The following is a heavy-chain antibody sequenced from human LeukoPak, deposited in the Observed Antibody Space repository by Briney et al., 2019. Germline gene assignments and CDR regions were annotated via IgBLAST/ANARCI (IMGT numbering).Heavy chain of an antibody. D-gene: IGHD3-22*01. V-gene: IGHV3-7*01. Sequence: PGGSLRLSCAASGFTFSNYWMSWVRQAPGKGLEWVANIKQDGSEKYYVDSVKGRFTISRDNAKNSLYLQMNSLRAEDTAVYYCARSGHDSSVLDYWGQGTLVTVSS. CDR2: IKQDGSEK. CDR1: GFTFSNYW. J-gene: IGHJ4*02. CDR3: ARSGHDSSVLDY.